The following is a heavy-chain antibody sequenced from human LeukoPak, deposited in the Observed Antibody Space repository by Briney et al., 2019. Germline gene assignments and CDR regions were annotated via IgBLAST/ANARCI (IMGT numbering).Heavy chain of an antibody. V-gene: IGHV4-59*01. D-gene: IGHD7-27*01. CDR2: LYYSRNT. CDR1: GGSIGDYY. CDR3: VRDLWGAGVTQY. Sequence: PSETLSLTCTVSGGSIGDYYWSWIREPPGKGLEWIGYLYYSRNTKYSPSLKSRVTISADTSKNQVYLKLRSVTAADTAVYYCVRDLWGAGVTQYWGQGTQVIVSS. J-gene: IGHJ4*02.